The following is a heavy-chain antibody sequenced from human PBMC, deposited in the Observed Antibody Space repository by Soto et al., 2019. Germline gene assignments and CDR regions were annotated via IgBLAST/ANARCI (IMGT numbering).Heavy chain of an antibody. J-gene: IGHJ4*02. D-gene: IGHD3-10*01. V-gene: IGHV3-48*02. CDR3: ARDRRFTGSGSWGGPGY. Sequence: EVQLVESGGGLVQPGGSLRLSCAASGFTFSSYSMNWVRQAPGKGLEWVSYISSSSSTIYYADSVKGRFTISRDNAKNSLYLQMNSLRDEDTAVYYCARDRRFTGSGSWGGPGYWGQGTLVTVSS. CDR1: GFTFSSYS. CDR2: ISSSSSTI.